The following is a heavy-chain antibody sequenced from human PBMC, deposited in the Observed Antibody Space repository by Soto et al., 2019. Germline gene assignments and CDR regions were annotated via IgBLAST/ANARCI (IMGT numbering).Heavy chain of an antibody. Sequence: QVQLVESGGGVVQPGRSLRLSCAASGFTFSSYGMHWVRQAPGKGLEWVAVIWYDGSNKYYADSVKGRFTISRDNSKNTLYLLMNSLRAEDTAVYYCARVGEYSSSSGYYYGMDVWGQGTTVTVSS. D-gene: IGHD6-6*01. CDR1: GFTFSSYG. CDR2: IWYDGSNK. J-gene: IGHJ6*02. V-gene: IGHV3-33*01. CDR3: ARVGEYSSSSGYYYGMDV.